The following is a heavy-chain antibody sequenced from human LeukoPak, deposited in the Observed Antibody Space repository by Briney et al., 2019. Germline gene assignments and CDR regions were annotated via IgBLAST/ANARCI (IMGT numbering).Heavy chain of an antibody. J-gene: IGHJ4*02. D-gene: IGHD3-10*01. CDR3: ARANRITMVRGTMSY. Sequence: KPGASVSVSCRASGYTFTGYYMHWVRQAPGQGLEWMGWINPNSGGTNYAQKFQGRVTMTRDTSISTAYMELSRLRSDDTAVYYCARANRITMVRGTMSYWAQGTLVTVSS. CDR2: INPNSGGT. CDR1: GYTFTGYY. V-gene: IGHV1-2*02.